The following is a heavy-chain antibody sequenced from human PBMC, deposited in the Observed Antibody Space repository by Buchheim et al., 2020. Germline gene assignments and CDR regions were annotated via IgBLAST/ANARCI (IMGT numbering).Heavy chain of an antibody. Sequence: QVQLVESGGGLVKPGGSLRLSCAASGFTFSDYYMSWIRQAPGKGLEWVSYISSSSSYTNYADSVKGRFTISRDNAKNQLYLQMNSLRAEDTAVYYCARDRLQWLVSYYYGMDVWGQGTT. CDR1: GFTFSDYY. CDR3: ARDRLQWLVSYYYGMDV. D-gene: IGHD6-19*01. J-gene: IGHJ6*02. V-gene: IGHV3-11*06. CDR2: ISSSSSYT.